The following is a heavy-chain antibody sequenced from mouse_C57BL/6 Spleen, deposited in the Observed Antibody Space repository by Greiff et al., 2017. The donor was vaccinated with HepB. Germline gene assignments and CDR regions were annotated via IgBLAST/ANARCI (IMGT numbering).Heavy chain of an antibody. CDR3: ARGGPLGYFDV. V-gene: IGHV1-69*01. CDR2: IDPSDSYT. CDR1: GYTFTSYW. Sequence: QVQLQQPGAELVMPGASVKLSCKASGYTFTSYWMHWVKQRPGQGLEWIGEIDPSDSYTNYNQKFKGKSTLTVDKSSSTAYMQLSSLTSEDSAVYYCARGGPLGYFDVWGTGTTVTVSS. J-gene: IGHJ1*03. D-gene: IGHD3-3*01.